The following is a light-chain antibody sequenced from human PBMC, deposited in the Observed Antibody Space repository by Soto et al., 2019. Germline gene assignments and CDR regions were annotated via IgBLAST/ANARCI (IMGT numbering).Light chain of an antibody. CDR3: QHYTLSSGP. Sequence: IHMTQSPSTVSASVGDSVTISCRASQDIVTYLAWYQQKPGRAPKLLIFDASTLQSGVSPRFSGSGSGSEFSLTISNLQPDDAGVYFCQHYTLSSGPFGGGTRVET. J-gene: IGKJ4*02. V-gene: IGKV1-5*01. CDR2: DAS. CDR1: QDIVTY.